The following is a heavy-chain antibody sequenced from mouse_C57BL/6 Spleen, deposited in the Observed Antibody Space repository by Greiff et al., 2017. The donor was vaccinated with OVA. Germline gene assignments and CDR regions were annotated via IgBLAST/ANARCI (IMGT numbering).Heavy chain of an antibody. J-gene: IGHJ1*03. V-gene: IGHV1-69*01. CDR1: GYTFTSYW. D-gene: IGHD2-1*01. Sequence: QVQLQQSGAELVMPGASVKLSCKASGYTFTSYWMHWVKQRPGQGLEWIGEIDPSDSYTNYNQKFKGKSTLTVDKSSSTAYMQLSSLTSEDSAVYYCARDYGNYVWYFDVWGTGTTVTVSS. CDR2: IDPSDSYT. CDR3: ARDYGNYVWYFDV.